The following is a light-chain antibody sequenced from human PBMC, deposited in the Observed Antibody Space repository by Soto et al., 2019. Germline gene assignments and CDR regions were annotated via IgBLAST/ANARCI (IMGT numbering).Light chain of an antibody. V-gene: IGKV3-20*01. CDR3: QQYGSSIT. CDR1: QSVSASQ. CDR2: GIS. Sequence: EIVLTQSPGTLSLSPGASATLSCRTSQSVSASQLAWYQQKPGQAPRLLIYGISKRAAGIPDRFSGSGSGTDFTLTISRLEPEDFAVFYCQQYGSSITFGQGTRLEIK. J-gene: IGKJ5*01.